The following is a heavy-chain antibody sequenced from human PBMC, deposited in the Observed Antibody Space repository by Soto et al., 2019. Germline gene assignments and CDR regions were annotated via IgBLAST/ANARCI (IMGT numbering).Heavy chain of an antibody. CDR2: IYWDDSK. J-gene: IGHJ4*02. Sequence: QITLKESGPPLVRPTQTLTLTCAFSGFSLSTSGVGVGWIRQPPGKALEWLAVIYWDDSKNYSPSLRSRLTITKDTSKNQVVLTMTNMDPMHTGTYYCAHKGPEDWPLDYWGQGTLVTVSS. CDR3: AHKGPEDWPLDY. CDR1: GFSLSTSGVG. V-gene: IGHV2-5*02. D-gene: IGHD3-9*01.